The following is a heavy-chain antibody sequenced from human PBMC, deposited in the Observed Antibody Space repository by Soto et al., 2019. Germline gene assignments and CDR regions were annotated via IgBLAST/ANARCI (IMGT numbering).Heavy chain of an antibody. CDR1: GGSISSSSYC. D-gene: IGHD4-17*01. CDR3: ARWEGAMTTGSGGAFDI. J-gene: IGHJ3*02. V-gene: IGHV4-39*01. Sequence: SETLSLTCTVSGGSISSSSYCWGWIRQPPGKGLEWIGSIYYSGSTYYNPSLKSRVTISVDTSKNQFSLKLSSVTAADTAVYYCARWEGAMTTGSGGAFDIWGQGTMVTVSS. CDR2: IYYSGST.